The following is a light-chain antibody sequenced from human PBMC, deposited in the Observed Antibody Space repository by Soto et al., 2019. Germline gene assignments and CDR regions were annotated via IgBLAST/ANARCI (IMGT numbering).Light chain of an antibody. Sequence: EIVMTQSPATLAASPGETVTLSCRASQSHSGNLAWYQQKPGQAPRLLIFRASTRATGVPARFSGRGSGTEFTLTISRLEPEDFAVYYCQQYGSSGTFGQGTKVDIK. CDR2: RAS. CDR3: QQYGSSGT. CDR1: QSHSGN. J-gene: IGKJ1*01. V-gene: IGKV3-15*01.